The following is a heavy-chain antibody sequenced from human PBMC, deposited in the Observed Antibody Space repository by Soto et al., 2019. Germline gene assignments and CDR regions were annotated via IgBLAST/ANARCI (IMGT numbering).Heavy chain of an antibody. CDR3: AREGDYYGRNWFDP. D-gene: IGHD3-10*01. CDR1: GFTFSGYW. V-gene: IGHV3-74*03. Sequence: GGSLRLSCVGSGFTFSGYWMHWVRQAPGKGLVWVSRIKSGGTMTMYADSVKGRFTISRDNAKNTLYLQMNSLREEDTAVYYCAREGDYYGRNWFDPWGQGTLVPVSS. J-gene: IGHJ5*02. CDR2: IKSGGTMT.